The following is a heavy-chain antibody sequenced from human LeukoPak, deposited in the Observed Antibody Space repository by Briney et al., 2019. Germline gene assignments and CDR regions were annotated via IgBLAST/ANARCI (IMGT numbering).Heavy chain of an antibody. CDR2: IFQSGST. Sequence: SQTLSLTCAVSGGSLSSGDYSWSWIRQPPGKGLEWLEYIFQSGSTYYNPSLKSRVTISVDRSKNQFSLKLSSVTAADTAVYYCARVGSDWNDVRYNWFDPWGQGTLVTVSS. CDR3: ARVGSDWNDVRYNWFDP. V-gene: IGHV4-30-2*01. D-gene: IGHD1-1*01. J-gene: IGHJ5*02. CDR1: GGSLSSGDYS.